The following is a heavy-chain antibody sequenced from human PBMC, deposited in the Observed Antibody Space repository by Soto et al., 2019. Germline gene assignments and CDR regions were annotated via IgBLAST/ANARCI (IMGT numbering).Heavy chain of an antibody. D-gene: IGHD6-19*01. V-gene: IGHV3-64D*06. J-gene: IGHJ4*02. CDR1: GFTFSSYA. CDR3: VKGSSGWYLGESGDWLN. Sequence: QTGGSLRLSCSASGFTFSSYAMHWVRQAPGKGLEYVSAISSNGGSTYYADSVKGRFTISRDNSKNTLYLQMSSLRAEDTAVYYCVKGSSGWYLGESGDWLNWGQGTLVTVSS. CDR2: ISSNGGST.